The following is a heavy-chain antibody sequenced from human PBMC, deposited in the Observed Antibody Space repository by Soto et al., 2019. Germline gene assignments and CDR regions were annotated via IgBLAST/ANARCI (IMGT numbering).Heavy chain of an antibody. Sequence: SLRLSCAASGFTFSSYGMGWVRQTPGKGLEWVSALSGSGARTYYADSVKGRFTISRDNSKNTLYLQMNSLRADDTAVYYCAKDWDESDSSGYYRLDYWGQGSLVTVSS. CDR3: AKDWDESDSSGYYRLDY. D-gene: IGHD3-22*01. V-gene: IGHV3-23*01. CDR2: LSGSGART. CDR1: GFTFSSYG. J-gene: IGHJ4*02.